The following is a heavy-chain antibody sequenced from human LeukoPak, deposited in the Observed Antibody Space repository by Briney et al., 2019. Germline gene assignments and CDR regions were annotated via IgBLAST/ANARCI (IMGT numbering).Heavy chain of an antibody. D-gene: IGHD3/OR15-3a*01. Sequence: PGGSLRLSCVASGFTFDTYTMNWVRQAPGKGLEWVSSISSKSGYIHYADSVKGRFIISRDNAKNSLSLQMNSLRAEDTAVYYCARVRTAYYPDSWGQGTLVTVSS. CDR2: ISSKSGYI. CDR3: ARVRTAYYPDS. CDR1: GFTFDTYT. J-gene: IGHJ4*02. V-gene: IGHV3-21*01.